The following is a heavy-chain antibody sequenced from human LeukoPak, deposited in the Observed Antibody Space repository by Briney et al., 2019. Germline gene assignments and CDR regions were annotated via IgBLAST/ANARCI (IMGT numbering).Heavy chain of an antibody. J-gene: IGHJ5*02. V-gene: IGHV4-4*07. CDR2: IYSTGSS. CDR1: GGSMSRYY. CDR3: ARDRWFDT. Sequence: SETLSLTCTVSGGSMSRYYWSWIRQAAGKAPEWIGRIYSTGSSGYNPSLQSRVTMSVDTSKNQFSLNVSTVTAADTAIYYCARDRWFDTWGQGALVTVSS.